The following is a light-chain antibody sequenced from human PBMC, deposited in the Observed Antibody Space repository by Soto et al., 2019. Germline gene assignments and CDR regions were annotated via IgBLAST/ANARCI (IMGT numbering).Light chain of an antibody. CDR2: DVS. CDR1: QSISSW. V-gene: IGKV1-5*01. Sequence: DIQMTQPPSTLSASVGDRLTITCRASQSISSWLAWYQQKPGKXPKXLIYDVSILESGVPSRFSGSGSGTELTLTISSLQPDDSATYYCQQYNTLWTFGQGTKV. J-gene: IGKJ1*01. CDR3: QQYNTLWT.